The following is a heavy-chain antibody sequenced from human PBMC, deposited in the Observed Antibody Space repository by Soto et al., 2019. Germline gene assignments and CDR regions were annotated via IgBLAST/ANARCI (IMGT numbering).Heavy chain of an antibody. CDR1: GYTFTSHG. J-gene: IGHJ3*02. V-gene: IGHV1-18*01. Sequence: QLQLVQSGGEVKTPGASVKVSCTTSGYTFTSHGISWVRQAPGQGLEWMGWSSTYNGKTDYAQKFQGRVTMTADTRTSTVYMEVRRLRSDDTAVDYCARLLTEGATYREDAFDMWGQGTKVTVSS. CDR3: ARLLTEGATYREDAFDM. D-gene: IGHD1-26*01. CDR2: SSTYNGKT.